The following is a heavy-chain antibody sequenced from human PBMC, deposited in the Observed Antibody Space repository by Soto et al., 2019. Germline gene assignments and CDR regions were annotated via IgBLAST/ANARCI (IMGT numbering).Heavy chain of an antibody. J-gene: IGHJ3*02. Sequence: QMQLVQSGPEVKKPGTSVKVSCKASGFTFTSSAVQWVRQARGQRLEWIGWIVVGSGNTNYAQKFQERVTITRDMATSTAYMELSSLRSEDTAVYYCAAPCRDQAFDIWGQGTMVTVSS. CDR1: GFTFTSSA. D-gene: IGHD2-21*02. V-gene: IGHV1-58*01. CDR2: IVVGSGNT. CDR3: AAPCRDQAFDI.